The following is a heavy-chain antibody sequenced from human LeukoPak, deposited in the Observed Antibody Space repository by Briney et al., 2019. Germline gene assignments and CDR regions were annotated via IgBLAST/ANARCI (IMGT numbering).Heavy chain of an antibody. CDR3: ARGGYSGSYSPVDY. D-gene: IGHD1-26*01. Sequence: PSETLSLTCAVYGGSFSGYYWSWIRQPPGKGLEWIGEINHSGSTNYIPSLKSRVTISVDTSKNQFSLKLSSVTAADTAVYYCARGGYSGSYSPVDYWGQGTLVTVSS. CDR2: INHSGST. CDR1: GGSFSGYY. V-gene: IGHV4-34*01. J-gene: IGHJ4*02.